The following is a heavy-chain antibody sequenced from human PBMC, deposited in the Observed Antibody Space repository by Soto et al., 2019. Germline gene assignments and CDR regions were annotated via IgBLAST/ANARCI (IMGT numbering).Heavy chain of an antibody. J-gene: IGHJ4*02. V-gene: IGHV1-2*02. CDR1: GYTFTGYY. Sequence: ASVKVSCKASGYTFTGYYIHWVRQAPGQGLEWMGWINPNSGGTNYAQKLQGRVTMTRDTSTSTAYMELSSLRSDDTAVYYCARDVDTAMTRLDYWGQGTLVTVSS. D-gene: IGHD5-18*01. CDR3: ARDVDTAMTRLDY. CDR2: INPNSGGT.